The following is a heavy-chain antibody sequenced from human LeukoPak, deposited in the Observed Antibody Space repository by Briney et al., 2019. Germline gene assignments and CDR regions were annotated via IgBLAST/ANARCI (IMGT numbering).Heavy chain of an antibody. CDR1: GFTFGDYA. CDR3: TXXXXXXXXXXXXXXXX. J-gene: IGHJ3*01. V-gene: IGHV3-49*03. CDR2: IRSKAYGGTT. Sequence: PGRSLRLSCTASGFTFGDYAMTWFRQAPXKGLEWVGXIRSKAYGGTTEYAASVKGRFTISRDDSKSIAYLQMNSLRTEDTAVXYXTXXXXXXXXXXXXXXXXXGQXTMV.